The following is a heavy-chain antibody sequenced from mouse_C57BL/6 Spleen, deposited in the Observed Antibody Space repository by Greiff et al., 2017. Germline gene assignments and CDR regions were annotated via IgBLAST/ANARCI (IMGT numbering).Heavy chain of an antibody. J-gene: IGHJ3*01. Sequence: VQLQESGPELVKPGASVKISCKASGYAFSSSWMNWVKQRPGKGLEWIGRIYPGDGDTTYNGKFQGQATLTADKSSSTAYMQLSSLTSEDSAVYFCARSGWDAWFAYWGQGTLVTVSA. V-gene: IGHV1-82*01. CDR1: GYAFSSSW. CDR3: ARSGWDAWFAY. CDR2: IYPGDGDT. D-gene: IGHD3-2*02.